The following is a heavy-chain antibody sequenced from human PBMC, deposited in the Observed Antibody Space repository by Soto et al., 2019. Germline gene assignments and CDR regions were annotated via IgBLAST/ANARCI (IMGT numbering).Heavy chain of an antibody. CDR1: GGSISSGGYY. J-gene: IGHJ4*02. Sequence: SETLSLPCTVSGGSISSGGYYWSWIRQHPGKGLEWIGYIYYSGSTYYNPSLKSRVTISVDTSKNQFSLKLSSVTAADTAVYYCARGSNGGVRFDYWGQGTLVTVSS. D-gene: IGHD3-16*01. CDR3: ARGSNGGVRFDY. V-gene: IGHV4-31*03. CDR2: IYYSGST.